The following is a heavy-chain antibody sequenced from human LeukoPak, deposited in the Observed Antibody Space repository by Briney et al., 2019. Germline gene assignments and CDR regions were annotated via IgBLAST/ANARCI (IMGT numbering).Heavy chain of an antibody. J-gene: IGHJ4*02. CDR1: GFTFNSYS. CDR2: ISSSGSTI. D-gene: IGHD2-2*02. CDR3: ARDYCSSTSCYSGAFDY. V-gene: IGHV3-48*03. Sequence: GGSLRLSCVASGFTFNSYSMNWVRQAPGKGLEWVSYISSSGSTIYYADSVKGRFTISRDNAKNSLYLQMNSLRAEDTAVYYCARDYCSSTSCYSGAFDYWGQGTLVTVSS.